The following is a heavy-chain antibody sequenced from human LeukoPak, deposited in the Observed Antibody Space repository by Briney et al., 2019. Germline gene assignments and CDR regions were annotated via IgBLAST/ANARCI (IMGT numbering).Heavy chain of an antibody. D-gene: IGHD3-22*01. J-gene: IGHJ1*01. CDR3: AKVPRSGYYLEYFQH. Sequence: PGGSLRLSCAASGFTFSSYGMHWVRQAPGKGLEWVAVISYDGSNKYYADSVKGRFTISRDNSKNTLYLQMNSLRAEDTAVYYCAKVPRSGYYLEYFQHWGQGTLVTVSS. CDR2: ISYDGSNK. CDR1: GFTFSSYG. V-gene: IGHV3-30*18.